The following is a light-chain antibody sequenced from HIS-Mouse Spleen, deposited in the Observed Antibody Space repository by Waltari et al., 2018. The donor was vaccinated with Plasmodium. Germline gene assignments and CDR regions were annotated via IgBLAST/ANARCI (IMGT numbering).Light chain of an antibody. J-gene: IGLJ3*02. V-gene: IGLV3-10*01. CDR2: EDS. Sequence: SYELTQPPSVSVSPGQTARITCSGNALPKQHAYWYQQKSGQAPGLVISEDSKRPSGIPERFSGSSSGTMATLTISGAQVEDEADYYCYSTDSSGNHRVFGGGTKLTVL. CDR3: YSTDSSGNHRV. CDR1: ALPKQH.